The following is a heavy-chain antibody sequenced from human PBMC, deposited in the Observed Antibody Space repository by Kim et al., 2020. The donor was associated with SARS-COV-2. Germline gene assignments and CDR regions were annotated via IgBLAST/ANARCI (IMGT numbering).Heavy chain of an antibody. V-gene: IGHV5-51*01. CDR3: ARRSPGDDYGDRRGYYYYGMDV. D-gene: IGHD4-17*01. J-gene: IGHJ6*02. Sequence: GESLKISCKGSGYSFTSYWIGWVRQMPGKGLEWMGIIYPGDSDTRYSPSFQGQVTISADKSISTAYLQWSSLKASDTAMYYCARRSPGDDYGDRRGYYYYGMDVWGQGTTVTVSS. CDR1: GYSFTSYW. CDR2: IYPGDSDT.